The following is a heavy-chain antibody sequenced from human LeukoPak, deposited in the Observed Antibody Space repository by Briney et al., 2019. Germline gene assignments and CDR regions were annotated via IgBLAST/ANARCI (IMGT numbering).Heavy chain of an antibody. CDR1: GFTFDDYA. J-gene: IGHJ4*02. CDR3: AKDHCSSTSCYTFDY. CDR2: ISWNSGSI. D-gene: IGHD2-2*02. Sequence: SGGSLRLSCAASGFTFDDYAMHWVRQAPGKGLEWVSGISWNSGSIGYADSVKGRFTISRDNAKNSLYLQMNSLRAEDMALYYCAKDHCSSTSCYTFDYWGQGTLVTVSS. V-gene: IGHV3-9*03.